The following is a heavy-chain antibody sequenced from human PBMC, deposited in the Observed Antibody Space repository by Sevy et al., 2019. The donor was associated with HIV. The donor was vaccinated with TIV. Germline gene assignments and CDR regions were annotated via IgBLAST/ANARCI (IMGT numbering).Heavy chain of an antibody. D-gene: IGHD3-22*01. J-gene: IGHJ4*02. CDR1: GFTFSNYN. V-gene: IGHV3-21*01. CDR2: ITSSSDYI. Sequence: GGSLRLSCAASGFTFSNYNMNWVRQAPGKGLEWVSSITSSSDYIYDADSVKDRFTISRGNAMNSLYLQMNRLRAEVTAVYYCARDRRTLNYYASSGYNYYFDYWGQGTVVTVSS. CDR3: ARDRRTLNYYASSGYNYYFDY.